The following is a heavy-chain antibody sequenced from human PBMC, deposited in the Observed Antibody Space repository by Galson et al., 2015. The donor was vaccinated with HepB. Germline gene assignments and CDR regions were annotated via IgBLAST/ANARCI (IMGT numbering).Heavy chain of an antibody. CDR2: ISSSSSTI. J-gene: IGHJ1*01. Sequence: SLRLSCAASGFTFSSQSMNWVRQAPGKGLEWISYISSSSSTIYYADSVKGRFIVSRDNTRMSVFRQMNSLRGEDTAVYYCARGGPWFGERTEYFQNWGRGTLVTVSS. CDR1: GFTFSSQS. CDR3: ARGGPWFGERTEYFQN. V-gene: IGHV3-48*04. D-gene: IGHD3-10*01.